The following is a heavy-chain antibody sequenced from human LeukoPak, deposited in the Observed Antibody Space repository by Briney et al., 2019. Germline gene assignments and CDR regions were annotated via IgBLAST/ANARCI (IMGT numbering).Heavy chain of an antibody. CDR3: ARGGGPDTAMEGY. D-gene: IGHD5-18*01. Sequence: GGSLRLSCAASGFTFSSYAMHWVRQAPGKGVEWVAVISYDGSNKYYADSVKGRFTISRDNSKNTLYLQMNSLRAEDTAVYYCARGGGPDTAMEGYWGRGTLVTVSS. CDR1: GFTFSSYA. V-gene: IGHV3-30-3*01. CDR2: ISYDGSNK. J-gene: IGHJ4*02.